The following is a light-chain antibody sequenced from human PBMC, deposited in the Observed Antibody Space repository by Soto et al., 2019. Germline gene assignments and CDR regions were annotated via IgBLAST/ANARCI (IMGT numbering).Light chain of an antibody. V-gene: IGKV1-39*01. Sequence: DIQMTQSPSSLSASVGDRVTITCRASQSISSYLNWYQQKPGKAPKLLIYAASSLQSGVPSRFSGSGFGTDFTLTISSLQPADFATYYCQQSYSTPPTFGGGTKVEIK. J-gene: IGKJ4*01. CDR1: QSISSY. CDR3: QQSYSTPPT. CDR2: AAS.